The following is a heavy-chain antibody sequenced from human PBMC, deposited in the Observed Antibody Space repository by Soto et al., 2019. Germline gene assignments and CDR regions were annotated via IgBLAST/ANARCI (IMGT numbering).Heavy chain of an antibody. V-gene: IGHV1-69*01. CDR2: IIPIFGTA. CDR1: GGTFSSYA. D-gene: IGHD3-22*01. Sequence: QVQLVQSGAEVKKPGSSVKVSCKASGGTFSSYAISWVRQAPGQGLEWMGGIIPIFGTANYAQKFQGRVTITADESTITAYMELSSLRSEDTAVYYCARDQLVYDYDSSGSNYYYYGMDVWGQGTTVTVSS. CDR3: ARDQLVYDYDSSGSNYYYYGMDV. J-gene: IGHJ6*02.